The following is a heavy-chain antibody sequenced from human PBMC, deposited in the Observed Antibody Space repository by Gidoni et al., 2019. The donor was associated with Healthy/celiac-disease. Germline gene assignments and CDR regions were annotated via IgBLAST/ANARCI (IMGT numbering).Heavy chain of an antibody. Sequence: EVQLVESGGGLVQPGGSLRLSCAASGFTVSSNYMSWVRQAPGKGLEWVSVIYSGGSTYYADPGKGRFTISRHNSKNTLYLKMNSLGAEDTAVYYCARGGGSYRLDYWGQGTLVTVSS. CDR3: ARGGGSYRLDY. CDR2: IYSGGST. V-gene: IGHV3-53*04. CDR1: GFTVSSNY. D-gene: IGHD1-26*01. J-gene: IGHJ4*02.